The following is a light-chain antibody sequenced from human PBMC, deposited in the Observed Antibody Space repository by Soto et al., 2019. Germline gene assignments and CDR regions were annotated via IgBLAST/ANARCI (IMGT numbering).Light chain of an antibody. J-gene: IGLJ1*01. V-gene: IGLV2-8*01. CDR1: SRDVGAYKF. Sequence: QSALTQPPSASGSPGQSVTISCTGTSRDVGAYKFVSWYQQHPGKAPKLLIYDVSKRPTGVPDRFSGSKSGNTASLTVSGLQADDEADYYCSSYAGNNNYVFGSATKVTVL. CDR3: SSYAGNNNYV. CDR2: DVS.